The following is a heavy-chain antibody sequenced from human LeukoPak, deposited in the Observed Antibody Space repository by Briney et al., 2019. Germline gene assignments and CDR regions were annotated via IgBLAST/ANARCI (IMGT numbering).Heavy chain of an antibody. CDR3: ARAYRLTSPRGFDP. V-gene: IGHV4-59*01. CDR1: GGFISGYY. J-gene: IGHJ5*02. D-gene: IGHD3-16*02. Sequence: TSETLSLTCTVSGGFISGYYWNWIRQSPGKGLEWIGYIFYTGDTDYNPSLRSRVTMSVDRSNNRFSLQLASVTTADSAFYYCARAYRLTSPRGFDPWGPGILVTVSS. CDR2: IFYTGDT.